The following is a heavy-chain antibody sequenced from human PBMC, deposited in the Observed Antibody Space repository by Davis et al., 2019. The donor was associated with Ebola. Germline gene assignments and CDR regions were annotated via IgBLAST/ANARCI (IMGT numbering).Heavy chain of an antibody. V-gene: IGHV1-18*01. D-gene: IGHD3-22*01. CDR3: AREGQYYDSSGYYFLIRYYLDY. J-gene: IGHJ4*02. Sequence: ASVKVSCKASGYTFTSYGISWVRQAPGQGLEWMGWISAYNGNTNYAQKLQGRVTMTTDTSTSTAYMELRSLRSDDTAVYYCAREGQYYDSSGYYFLIRYYLDYWGQGTLVTVSS. CDR2: ISAYNGNT. CDR1: GYTFTSYG.